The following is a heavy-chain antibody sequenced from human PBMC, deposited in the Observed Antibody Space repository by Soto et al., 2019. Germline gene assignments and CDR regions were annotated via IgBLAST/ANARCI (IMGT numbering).Heavy chain of an antibody. CDR3: AKAAIRGYSYGPFDS. CDR1: GFTFSNYP. CDR2: ISGTSGTT. Sequence: GGSLRLSCAASGFTFSNYPMSWVRQAPGKGLEWVSAISGTSGTTFYADSVKGRFTISRDNSKNTLYLQMNSLRAEDTALYYCAKAAIRGYSYGPFDSWGQGTLGTVS. J-gene: IGHJ4*02. D-gene: IGHD5-18*01. V-gene: IGHV3-23*01.